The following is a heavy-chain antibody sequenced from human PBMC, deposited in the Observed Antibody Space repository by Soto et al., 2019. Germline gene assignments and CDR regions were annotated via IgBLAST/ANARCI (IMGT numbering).Heavy chain of an antibody. CDR1: GYSFGDFD. J-gene: IGHJ2*01. Sequence: ASVKVSCKTSGYSFGDFDINWTRQAPGQGLEWMGWMNPKRGDTGSAQKFQGRVTMTRNTSINTAFLEVTGLTSDDTAVYFCARTGGLFTTSWYF. D-gene: IGHD3-10*01. CDR2: MNPKRGDT. CDR3: ARTGGLFTTSWYF. V-gene: IGHV1-8*01.